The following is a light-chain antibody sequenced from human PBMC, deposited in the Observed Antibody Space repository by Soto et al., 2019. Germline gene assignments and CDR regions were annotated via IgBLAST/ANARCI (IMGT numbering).Light chain of an antibody. V-gene: IGKV3-15*01. J-gene: IGKJ1*01. CDR1: ETVATN. Sequence: MTQSPSTLSASVGDRATITCRASETVATNLAWYQQKPGQAPRLLISGASTRAAGISDRFRGSGSGTEFTLTISSLRSEDSAIYYCQQYFEWPPMTFGQGTKVDIK. CDR3: QQYFEWPPMT. CDR2: GAS.